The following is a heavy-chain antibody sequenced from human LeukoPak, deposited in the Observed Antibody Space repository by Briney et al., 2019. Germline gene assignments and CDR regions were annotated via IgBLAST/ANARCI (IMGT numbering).Heavy chain of an antibody. Sequence: GGSLRLSCAASGFTFSSYSMNWVRQAPGKGLEWVSSISSSSSYIYYADSVKGRFTISRDNAKNSLYLQMNSLRAEDTAVYYCARGGHYYGSGSYSFVLPNYYYMDVWGKGTTVTVSS. CDR2: ISSSSSYI. V-gene: IGHV3-21*04. CDR1: GFTFSSYS. CDR3: ARGGHYYGSGSYSFVLPNYYYMDV. J-gene: IGHJ6*03. D-gene: IGHD3-10*01.